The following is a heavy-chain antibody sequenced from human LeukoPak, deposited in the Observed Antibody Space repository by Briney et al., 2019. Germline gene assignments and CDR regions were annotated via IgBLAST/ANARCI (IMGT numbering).Heavy chain of an antibody. CDR3: ARPHCSSPDCHPREWFDP. CDR2: MNPNSGNT. V-gene: IGHV1-8*01. CDR1: GYTFTNYD. Sequence: GASVRVSCKTSGYTFTNYDINWVRQATGQGLEWMGWMNPNSGNTGYAQKFQGRVTMTRNTSISTAYMELSSLRSEDTAVYYCARPHCSSPDCHPREWFDPWGQGTLVTVSS. J-gene: IGHJ5*02. D-gene: IGHD2-2*01.